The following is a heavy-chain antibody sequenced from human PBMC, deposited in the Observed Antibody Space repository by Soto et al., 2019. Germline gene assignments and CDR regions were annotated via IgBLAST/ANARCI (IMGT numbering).Heavy chain of an antibody. V-gene: IGHV1-69*01. CDR2: IIPIFGTA. Sequence: QVQLVQSGAEAKKPGSSVKVSCKASGGTFSSYAISWVRQAPGQGLEWMGGIIPIFGTANYAQKFQGRVTITADESTSTAYMELSSLRSEDTAVYYCARYVDYYDSSGYSAFDIWGQGTMVTVSS. J-gene: IGHJ3*02. D-gene: IGHD3-22*01. CDR3: ARYVDYYDSSGYSAFDI. CDR1: GGTFSSYA.